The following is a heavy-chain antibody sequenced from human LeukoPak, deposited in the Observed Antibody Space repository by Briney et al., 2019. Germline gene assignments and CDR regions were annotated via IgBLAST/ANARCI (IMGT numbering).Heavy chain of an antibody. Sequence: SETLSLTCAVYGGSFSGYYWSWIRQPPGKGLEWIGEINHSGSTNYNPSLKSRVTISVDTSKNQFSLKLSSVTAADTAVYYCARASSGYYYWGQGTLVTVSS. CDR1: GGSFSGYY. CDR3: ARASSGYYY. D-gene: IGHD3-22*01. CDR2: INHSGST. V-gene: IGHV4-34*01. J-gene: IGHJ4*02.